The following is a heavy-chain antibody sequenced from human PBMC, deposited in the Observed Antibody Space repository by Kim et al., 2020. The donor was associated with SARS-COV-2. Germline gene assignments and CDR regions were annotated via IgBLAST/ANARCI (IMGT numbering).Heavy chain of an antibody. CDR3: AKPATVVTPGYVDY. J-gene: IGHJ4*02. V-gene: IGHV3-23*01. Sequence: ADSVKGRFTISRDNSKNTLYLQMNGLRAEDTAVYYCAKPATVVTPGYVDYWGQGTLVTVSS. D-gene: IGHD4-17*01.